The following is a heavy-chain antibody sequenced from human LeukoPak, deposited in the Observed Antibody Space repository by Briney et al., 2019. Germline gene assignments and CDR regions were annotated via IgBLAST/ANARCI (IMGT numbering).Heavy chain of an antibody. D-gene: IGHD2-2*01. V-gene: IGHV3-30*03. Sequence: PGGSLRLSCAASGFTFSSYGMHWVRQAPGNGLEWVAVISYDGSNKYYADSVKGRFTISRDNSKNTLYLQMNSLRAEDTAVYYCARPALQFYYYYGMDVWGQGTTVTVSS. J-gene: IGHJ6*02. CDR2: ISYDGSNK. CDR1: GFTFSSYG. CDR3: ARPALQFYYYYGMDV.